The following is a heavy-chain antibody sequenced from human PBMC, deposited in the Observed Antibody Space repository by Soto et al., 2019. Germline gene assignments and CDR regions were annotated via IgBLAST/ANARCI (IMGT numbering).Heavy chain of an antibody. J-gene: IGHJ4*02. CDR2: IIPIFGTA. V-gene: IGHV1-69*13. Sequence: SVKVSCKASGGTFSSYAISWVRQAPGQGLEWMGGIIPIFGTANYAQKFQGRVTITADESTSTAYMELSSLRSEDTAVYYCASRDSTLPVNFDYWGQGTLVTVSS. D-gene: IGHD6-13*01. CDR3: ASRDSTLPVNFDY. CDR1: GGTFSSYA.